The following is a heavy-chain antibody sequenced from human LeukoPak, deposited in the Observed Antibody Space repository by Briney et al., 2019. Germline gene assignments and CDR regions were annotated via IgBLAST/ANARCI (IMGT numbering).Heavy chain of an antibody. CDR3: ARYVHSSSSDYYYYYGMDV. CDR1: GYXFTSYD. Sequence: KVSCXXSGYXFTSYDINWVRQATGQGLEWMGWMNPNSGNTGYAQKFQGRVTMTRNTSISTAYMELSSLRSEDTAVYYCARYVHSSSSDYYYYYGMDVWGQGTTVTVSS. CDR2: MNPNSGNT. J-gene: IGHJ6*02. D-gene: IGHD6-6*01. V-gene: IGHV1-8*01.